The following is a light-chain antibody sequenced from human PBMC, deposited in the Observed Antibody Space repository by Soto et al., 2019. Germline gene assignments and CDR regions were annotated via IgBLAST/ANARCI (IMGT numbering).Light chain of an antibody. J-gene: IGKJ4*01. Sequence: DIPMTQSQSSLSASVGDRVTITCQASQDISNYLNWYQHKPGKAPKLLIYDASHLETGVPSRFSGSGSGTHFTFTISSLQPEDIGTYYCQQFENLPLTFGGGTKVEI. CDR2: DAS. CDR1: QDISNY. V-gene: IGKV1-33*01. CDR3: QQFENLPLT.